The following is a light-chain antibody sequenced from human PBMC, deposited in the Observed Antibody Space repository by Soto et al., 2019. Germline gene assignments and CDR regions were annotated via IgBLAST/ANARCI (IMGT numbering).Light chain of an antibody. CDR3: KSYDSSRGVSYV. CDR1: SSNIGFNA. Sequence: QSVLTQPPSASGTPGQRVTLSCSGSSSNIGFNAVNWYQQLPGTAPKLVMHGNSQRPSGVPDRFSGSKSGTSATLAITGLRVEDEADYYCKSYDSSRGVSYVFGSGTKLTVL. CDR2: GNS. V-gene: IGLV1-44*01. J-gene: IGLJ1*01.